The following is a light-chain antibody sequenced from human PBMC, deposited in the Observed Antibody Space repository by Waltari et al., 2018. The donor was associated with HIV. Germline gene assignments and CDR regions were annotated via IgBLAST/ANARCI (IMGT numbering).Light chain of an antibody. CDR3: QSYDNSVSDSVV. J-gene: IGLJ3*02. CDR2: GAN. CDR1: SSNIGAGYD. Sequence: QSVLTQPPSVSGAPGQRVTISCTGSSNIGAGYDVQWYQQLPGTAPKLLIYGANNRPSGFPDRFSGSKSGASASLAIAGLQAEDEADYYCQSYDNSVSDSVVFGGGTKVTVL. V-gene: IGLV1-40*01.